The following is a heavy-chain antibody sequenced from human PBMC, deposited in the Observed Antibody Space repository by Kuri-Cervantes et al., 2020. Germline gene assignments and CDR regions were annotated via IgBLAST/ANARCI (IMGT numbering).Heavy chain of an antibody. D-gene: IGHD3-22*01. J-gene: IGHJ4*02. CDR1: GFTFDDYA. CDR2: ISWDGGST. CDR3: ARGYPYDTSGN. V-gene: IGHV3-43D*04. Sequence: GESLKISCAASGFTFDDYAMHWVRQAPGKGLEWVSLISWDGGSTYYADSVKGRFTISRDNAKNSLYLQMNSLRVEDTAVYYCARGYPYDTSGNWGQGTLVTVSS.